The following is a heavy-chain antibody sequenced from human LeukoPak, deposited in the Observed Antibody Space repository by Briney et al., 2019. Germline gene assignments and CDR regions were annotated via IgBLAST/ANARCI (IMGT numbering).Heavy chain of an antibody. D-gene: IGHD3-22*01. V-gene: IGHV3-30*19. CDR3: PRGDYYDSSGPLLNAFDI. Sequence: GGSLRLSCAASGFTFRSYGMHWVRQAPGKGREGGAVISYEGSNKYYADCVKGRFTISRDNSKNTLYLQMNSLRAEDTAVYYCPRGDYYDSSGPLLNAFDIWGQGTMVTVSS. CDR2: ISYEGSNK. J-gene: IGHJ3*02. CDR1: GFTFRSYG.